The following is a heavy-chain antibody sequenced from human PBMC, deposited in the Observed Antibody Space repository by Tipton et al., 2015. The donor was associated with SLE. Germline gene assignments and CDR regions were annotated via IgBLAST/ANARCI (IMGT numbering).Heavy chain of an antibody. D-gene: IGHD2-2*02. J-gene: IGHJ4*02. Sequence: SLRLSCAASGFSFSSYEVTWVRQAPGKGLEWISYISASGTTTYYADSVRGRFTISRDNAQNSLFLQMSSLRVEDTAVYYCATGGPAAILFSFDYWGQGTLVTVSS. CDR2: ISASGTTT. CDR1: GFSFSSYE. V-gene: IGHV3-48*03. CDR3: ATGGPAAILFSFDY.